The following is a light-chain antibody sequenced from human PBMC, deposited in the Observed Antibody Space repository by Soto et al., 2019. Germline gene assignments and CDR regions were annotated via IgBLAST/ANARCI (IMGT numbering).Light chain of an antibody. Sequence: ETGRTQDTATPAVVPGGRAPLSCMSSQSVGSDLAWYQQKRGQAPRLLIYGASTRATGIPARFSGSASGTEFTLTISRLEPEDFAVYYCQQYGSSPITFGQGTRLEI. CDR3: QQYGSSPIT. CDR2: GAS. CDR1: QSVGSD. J-gene: IGKJ5*01. V-gene: IGKV3-15*01.